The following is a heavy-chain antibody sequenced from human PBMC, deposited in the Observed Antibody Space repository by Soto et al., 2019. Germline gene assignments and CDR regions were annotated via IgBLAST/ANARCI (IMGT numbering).Heavy chain of an antibody. J-gene: IGHJ4*02. Sequence: GGSLRLSCAASGFTFSNYAMSWVRQAPGKGLEWISAINYNGGSTWYADSVKGRFTLSRDNSKNTLYLQMSSLRPEDSAVYYCVKGSDVYRPYYFDNWGQGTLVTVSS. CDR1: GFTFSNYA. CDR2: INYNGGST. D-gene: IGHD3-16*01. V-gene: IGHV3-23*01. CDR3: VKGSDVYRPYYFDN.